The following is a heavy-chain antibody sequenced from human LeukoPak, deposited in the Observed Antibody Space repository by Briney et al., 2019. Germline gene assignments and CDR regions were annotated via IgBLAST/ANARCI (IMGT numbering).Heavy chain of an antibody. V-gene: IGHV3-72*01. CDR1: GFTFSDHY. D-gene: IGHD3-10*01. CDR3: TKLARAPRDFDY. CDR2: SRDKGNSYTT. Sequence: GGSLRLSCAASGFTFSDHYIDWVRQAPGKGLEWVGRSRDKGNSYTTAYAASVRGRFTISRDDSKNSLYLEMNSLKIEDTAVYYCTKLARAPRDFDYWGQGTLVTVSS. J-gene: IGHJ4*01.